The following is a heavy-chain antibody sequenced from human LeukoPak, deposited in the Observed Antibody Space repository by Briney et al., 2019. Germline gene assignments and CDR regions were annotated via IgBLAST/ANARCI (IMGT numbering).Heavy chain of an antibody. D-gene: IGHD3-22*01. CDR3: ARGTMIEGDAFDI. Sequence: SETLSLTCTVSGGSISSGSYYWSWIRQPPGKGLEWIGYIYYSGSTNYNPSLKSRVTISVDTSKNQFSLKLSSVTAADTAVYYCARGTMIEGDAFDIWGQGTMVTVSS. CDR1: GGSISSGSYY. J-gene: IGHJ3*02. CDR2: IYYSGST. V-gene: IGHV4-61*01.